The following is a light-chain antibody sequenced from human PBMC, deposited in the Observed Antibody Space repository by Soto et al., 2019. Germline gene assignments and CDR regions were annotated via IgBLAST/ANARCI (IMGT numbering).Light chain of an antibody. Sequence: EIVVTQSPVTLSLSPGDRATLSCRASRSVSTYLAWYQQKPGQAPRLLIYDTSHRSNGIPARFSGSGSGTDFTVTIRSLEPEEFAVYYCEHRSSWRWAFGQGTRVEVK. J-gene: IGKJ1*01. V-gene: IGKV3-11*01. CDR1: RSVSTY. CDR3: EHRSSWRWA. CDR2: DTS.